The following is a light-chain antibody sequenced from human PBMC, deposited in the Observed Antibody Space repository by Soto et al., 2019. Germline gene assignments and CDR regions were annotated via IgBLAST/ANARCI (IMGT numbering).Light chain of an antibody. V-gene: IGLV4-69*01. CDR2: LNSDGSH. CDR3: QTWGTPNMV. CDR1: SGHSSYA. Sequence: QPVLTQSPSASASLGASVKLTCTLSSGHSSYAIAWHQQQPEKGPRYLMKLNSDGSHSKGDGIPDRFSGSSTGAERYLTISRLQSDDEADYYCQTWGTPNMVFGGGTNLTVL. J-gene: IGLJ2*01.